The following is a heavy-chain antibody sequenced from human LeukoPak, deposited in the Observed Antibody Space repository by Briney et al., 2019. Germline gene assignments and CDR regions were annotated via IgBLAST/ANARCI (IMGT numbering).Heavy chain of an antibody. V-gene: IGHV4-39*07. CDR1: GGSISSSSYY. CDR3: ARDRLTGVFDY. CDR2: IYYSGST. Sequence: SETLSLTCTVSGGSISSSSYYWGWIRQPPGKGLEWIGSIYYSGSTYYNPSLKSRVTISVDRSKNQFSLKLSSVTAADTAVYYCARDRLTGVFDYWGQGTLVTVSS. D-gene: IGHD2-8*02. J-gene: IGHJ4*02.